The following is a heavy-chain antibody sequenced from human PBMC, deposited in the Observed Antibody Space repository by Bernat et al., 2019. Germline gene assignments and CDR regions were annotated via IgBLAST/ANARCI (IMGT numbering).Heavy chain of an antibody. CDR1: GFTFSSYW. Sequence: EVQLVESGGGLVQPGGSLRLSCAASGFTFSSYWMSWVRQAPGKGLEWVANIKQDGSGKYYVDSVKGRFTISRDNAKNSLYLQMNSLRAEDAAVYYWASSDLKSGWTKNYFDYWGQGTLVTVSS. V-gene: IGHV3-7*03. CDR2: IKQDGSGK. J-gene: IGHJ4*02. CDR3: ASSDLKSGWTKNYFDY. D-gene: IGHD6-19*01.